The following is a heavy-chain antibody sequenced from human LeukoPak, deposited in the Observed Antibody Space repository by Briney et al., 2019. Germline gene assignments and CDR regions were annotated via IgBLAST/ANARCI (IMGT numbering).Heavy chain of an antibody. CDR2: IYYSGST. V-gene: IGHV4-39*07. CDR3: ARAPGGWLHFLPVDY. D-gene: IGHD5-24*01. Sequence: SETLSLTCTVSGGSISSSSYYWGWIRQPPGKGLEWLGSIYYSGSTYYNPSRKSPVTISVDTSKNQFSLKLSSVTAADTAVYYCARAPGGWLHFLPVDYWGQGTLVTVSS. CDR1: GGSISSSSYY. J-gene: IGHJ4*02.